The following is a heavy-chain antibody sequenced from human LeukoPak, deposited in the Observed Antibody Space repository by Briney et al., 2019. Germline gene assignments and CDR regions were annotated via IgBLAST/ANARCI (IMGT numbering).Heavy chain of an antibody. CDR1: GFTFSNYA. CDR3: ARKDSGSYFDLDY. J-gene: IGHJ4*02. D-gene: IGHD1-26*01. V-gene: IGHV3-23*01. CDR2: ISGSGVTT. Sequence: GGSLRLSCAASGFTFSNYAMSWVRQAPGKGLEWVSGISGSGVTTNYADSVKGRFTISRDNSKNTVYLQMNSLRVEDTAVYYCARKDSGSYFDLDYWGQGALVTVSS.